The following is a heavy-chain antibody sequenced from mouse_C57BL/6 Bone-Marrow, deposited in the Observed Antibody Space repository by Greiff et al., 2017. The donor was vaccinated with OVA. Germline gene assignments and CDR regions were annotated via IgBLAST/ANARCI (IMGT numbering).Heavy chain of an antibody. Sequence: QVHLQQPGAELVKPGASVKMSCKASGYTFTSYWITWVKQRPGQGLEWIGDIYPGSGSTNYNEKFKSKATLTVDTSSSTAFMQLSSLTSEDSAVYYCARYLMPSDAMDYWGQGTSVTVSS. CDR1: GYTFTSYW. J-gene: IGHJ4*01. D-gene: IGHD5-1*01. CDR2: IYPGSGST. CDR3: ARYLMPSDAMDY. V-gene: IGHV1-55*01.